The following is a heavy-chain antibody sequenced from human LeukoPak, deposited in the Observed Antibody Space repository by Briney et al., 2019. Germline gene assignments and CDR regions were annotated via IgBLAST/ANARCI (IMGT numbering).Heavy chain of an antibody. CDR3: VRGRRRMAAGTSAYYGLDV. J-gene: IGHJ6*02. V-gene: IGHV3-21*01. Sequence: GGSLRLSCAASGFTFSSYTMNWVRQTPGKGLEWVSSISSSSSYIYYADSVKGRFTISRDNAKNSLYLQMNSLRAEDTAVYYCVRGRRRMAAGTSAYYGLDVWGQGTTVTVSS. CDR1: GFTFSSYT. D-gene: IGHD6-13*01. CDR2: ISSSSSYI.